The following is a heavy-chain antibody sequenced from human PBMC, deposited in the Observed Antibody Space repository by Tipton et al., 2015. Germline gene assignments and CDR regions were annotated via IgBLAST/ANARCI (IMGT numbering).Heavy chain of an antibody. V-gene: IGHV4-4*07. CDR1: GDSSISFY. D-gene: IGHD3-22*01. CDR2: IHSSGAT. CDR3: ARETYYDISATFDN. J-gene: IGHJ4*02. Sequence: TLSLTCTVSGDSSISFYWSWVRRPAGKGLEWIGRIHSSGATKYNPSLKSRVTTSTDMSKNKFSLNLTSVTAADTAVYYCARETYYDISATFDNWGQGALVTVSS.